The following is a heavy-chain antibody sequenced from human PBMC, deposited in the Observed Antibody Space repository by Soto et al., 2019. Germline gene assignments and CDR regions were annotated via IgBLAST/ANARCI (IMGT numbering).Heavy chain of an antibody. D-gene: IGHD1-26*01. V-gene: IGHV1-18*04. Sequence: QVHLVQSGGEVKKPGASVKVSCKASGYTFNRHGITWCRQAPGQGLEWMGGISGYNGDINYEQKFQGRVTLSSDTLTSTVSLELKSFRCAETAVYYCARVRIVGAREIDFWGQGTLVTVSS. J-gene: IGHJ4*02. CDR2: ISGYNGDI. CDR3: ARVRIVGAREIDF. CDR1: GYTFNRHG.